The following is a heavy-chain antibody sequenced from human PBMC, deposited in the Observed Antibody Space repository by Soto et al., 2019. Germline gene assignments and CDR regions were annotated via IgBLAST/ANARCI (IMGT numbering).Heavy chain of an antibody. D-gene: IGHD4-17*01. Sequence: EVQLVESGGDLVQPGGSLRLSCAASGFTFSMHAIHWVRQAPGKGLDFVSGLSGNGRSTYYANSVKGRFTISRDNSKNTLYLQMGSLRADDTAVYYCARVMQDYGDYDYLGQGTLVTVSS. CDR2: LSGNGRST. CDR3: ARVMQDYGDYDY. CDR1: GFTFSMHA. V-gene: IGHV3-64*01. J-gene: IGHJ4*02.